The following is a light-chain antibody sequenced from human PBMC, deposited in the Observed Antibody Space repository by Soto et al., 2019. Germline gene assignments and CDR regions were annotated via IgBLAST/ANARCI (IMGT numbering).Light chain of an antibody. CDR1: SSNIGSNT. CDR3: CSYAVTYT. J-gene: IGLJ2*01. V-gene: IGLV1-44*01. Sequence: QSVLTQPPSASGTPGQRVTISCSGSSSNIGSNTVNWYQQLPGTAPKLLIYSNNQRPSGVPDRFSGSKSGTSASLAISGLQSEDEADYYCCSYAVTYTFGGGTKLTVL. CDR2: SNN.